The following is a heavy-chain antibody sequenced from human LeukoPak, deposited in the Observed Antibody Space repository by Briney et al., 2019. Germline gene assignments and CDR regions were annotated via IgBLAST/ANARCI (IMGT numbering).Heavy chain of an antibody. CDR1: GGTFNNSA. V-gene: IGHV1-2*06. Sequence: ASVKVSCKTSGGTFNNSAISWVRQAPGQGLEWLGRINPNSGGTNYAQKFQGRVTMTRDTSISTAYMELSRLRSDDTAVYYCARYSSGYTWGQGTLVTVSS. D-gene: IGHD3-22*01. CDR3: ARYSSGYT. CDR2: INPNSGGT. J-gene: IGHJ5*02.